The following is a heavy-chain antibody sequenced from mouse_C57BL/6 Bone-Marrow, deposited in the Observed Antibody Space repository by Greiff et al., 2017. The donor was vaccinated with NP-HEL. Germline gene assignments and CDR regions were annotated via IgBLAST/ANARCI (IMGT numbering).Heavy chain of an antibody. V-gene: IGHV5-4*01. Sequence: EVQLVESGGGLVKPGGSLKLSCAASGFTFSSYAMSWVRQTPEKRLEWVATISDGGSYTYYPDNVKGRFTISRDNAKNNLYLQMSHLKSEDTARYYCARVSVLFDYWGQGTTLTVSS. J-gene: IGHJ2*01. CDR1: GFTFSSYA. CDR3: ARVSVLFDY. CDR2: ISDGGSYT.